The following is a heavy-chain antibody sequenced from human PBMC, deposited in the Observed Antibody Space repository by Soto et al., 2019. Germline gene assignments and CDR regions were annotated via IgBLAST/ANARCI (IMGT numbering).Heavy chain of an antibody. V-gene: IGHV4-39*01. Sequence: PSETLSLTCTVSGGSISSRGYYWGWICQPPGKGLEWIGTIYYSGSTYYNPSLKSRVTISVDTSKNQFSLKLSSVSAADTAVYYCARGPSADKVDYWGQGTLVTVSS. J-gene: IGHJ4*02. CDR3: ARGPSADKVDY. CDR2: IYYSGST. CDR1: GGSISSRGYY.